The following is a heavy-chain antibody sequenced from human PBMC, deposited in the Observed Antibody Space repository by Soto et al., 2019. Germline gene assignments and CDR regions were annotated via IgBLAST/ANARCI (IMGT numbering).Heavy chain of an antibody. CDR1: GYGNTGDY. CDR3: AREGMYHYETKDYYPSTYGLDV. D-gene: IGHD3-16*01. Sequence: VSLKGYCTSSGYGNTGDYLHWGRQDNEQGPDWMGWIFPKSGGTKSAQKFQGRVTMTRDTSISTAYMELKRLRSDDTAVYFCAREGMYHYETKDYYPSTYGLDVWGQGTTVTV. CDR2: IFPKSGGT. V-gene: IGHV1-2*02. J-gene: IGHJ6*02.